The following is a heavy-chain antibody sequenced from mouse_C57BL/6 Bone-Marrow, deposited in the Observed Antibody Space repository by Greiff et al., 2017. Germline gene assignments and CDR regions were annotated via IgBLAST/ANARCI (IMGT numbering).Heavy chain of an antibody. J-gene: IGHJ3*01. CDR2: IDPENGDA. D-gene: IGHD1-1*01. CDR1: GFNIKDDY. V-gene: IGHV14-4*01. CDR3: KITTGAY. Sequence: EVQLQQSGAELVRPGASVKLSCTASGFNIKDDYMHWVKQRPEQGLEWLGWIDPENGDAEYASKFQGKATITADTSSNTAYLQLSSLTSEDTAVYYCKITTGAYWGQGTLVTVSA.